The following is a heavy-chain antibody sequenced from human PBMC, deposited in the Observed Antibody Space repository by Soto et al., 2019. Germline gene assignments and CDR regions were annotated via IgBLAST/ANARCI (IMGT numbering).Heavy chain of an antibody. Sequence: QVQLVQSGAEVKKPGASVKVSCKASGYTFTSYGISWVRQAPGQGLEWMGWISAYNGNTNYAQKLQGRVTMTTDTSTSTAYMELRSLRSDGTAVYYCARDSLYCSGGSCYSVGPNFDYWGQGTLVTVSS. J-gene: IGHJ4*02. V-gene: IGHV1-18*01. CDR3: ARDSLYCSGGSCYSVGPNFDY. CDR2: ISAYNGNT. D-gene: IGHD2-15*01. CDR1: GYTFTSYG.